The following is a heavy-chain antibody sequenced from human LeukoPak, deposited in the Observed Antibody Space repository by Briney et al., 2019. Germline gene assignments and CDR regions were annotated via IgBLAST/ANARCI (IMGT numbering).Heavy chain of an antibody. V-gene: IGHV3-21*01. CDR3: AKQLPAAFSAFDY. J-gene: IGHJ4*02. Sequence: GSLRLSCAASGFTFSSYSMNWVRQAPGKGLEWVSSISSSSSYIYYADSVKGRFTISRDNSKNTLYLQMNSLRAEDTAVYYCAKQLPAAFSAFDYWGQGTLVTVSS. D-gene: IGHD2-2*01. CDR2: ISSSSSYI. CDR1: GFTFSSYS.